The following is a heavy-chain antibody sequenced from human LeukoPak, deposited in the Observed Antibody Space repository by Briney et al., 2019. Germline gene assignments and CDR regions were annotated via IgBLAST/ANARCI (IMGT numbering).Heavy chain of an antibody. D-gene: IGHD7-27*01. CDR3: ATGDTRLDY. V-gene: IGHV4-38-2*01. CDR1: GGSFRGYY. CDR2: ISHSGNS. Sequence: PSETLSLTCAVYGGSFRGYYWGWIRQPPGKGLEWIGSISHSGNSYYNPSLKSRVTMSIDTSKNQFSLKLSSVTAADTAVYYCATGDTRLDYWGQGTLVTVSS. J-gene: IGHJ4*02.